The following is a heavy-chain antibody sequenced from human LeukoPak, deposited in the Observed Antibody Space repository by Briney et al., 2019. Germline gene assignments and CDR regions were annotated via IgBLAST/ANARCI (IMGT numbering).Heavy chain of an antibody. Sequence: PGGSLRLSCAASGFTFSSYAMHWVRQAPGKGLEWVAVISYDGSNKYYADSGKGRFTISRDNSKNTLYLQMNSLRAEDTAVYYCARALGHYDSSGYYLNYWGQGTLVTVSS. D-gene: IGHD3-22*01. CDR1: GFTFSSYA. V-gene: IGHV3-30-3*01. J-gene: IGHJ4*02. CDR3: ARALGHYDSSGYYLNY. CDR2: ISYDGSNK.